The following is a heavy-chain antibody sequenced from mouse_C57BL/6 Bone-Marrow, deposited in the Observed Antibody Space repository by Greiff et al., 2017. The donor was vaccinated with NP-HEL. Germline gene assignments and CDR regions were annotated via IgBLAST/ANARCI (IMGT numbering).Heavy chain of an antibody. J-gene: IGHJ1*03. V-gene: IGHV1-54*01. CDR1: GYAFTNYL. D-gene: IGHD2-3*01. Sequence: VQLQQSGAELVRPGTSVKVSCKASGYAFTNYLIEWVKQRPGQGLEWIGVINPGSGGTNYNEKFKGKATLTADKSSSTAYMQLSSLTSEDSAVYFCARSRWFHWYFGVWGTGTTVTVSS. CDR3: ARSRWFHWYFGV. CDR2: INPGSGGT.